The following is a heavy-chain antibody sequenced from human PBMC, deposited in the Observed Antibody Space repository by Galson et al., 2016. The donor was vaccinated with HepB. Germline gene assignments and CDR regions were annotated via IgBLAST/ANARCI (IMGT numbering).Heavy chain of an antibody. CDR2: IYYSGST. CDR1: GGSMSSSY. J-gene: IGHJ4*02. CDR3: ARGLGGYFDY. Sequence: SETLSLTCTVSGGSMSSSYWSWIRQPPGKGLEWIGYIYYSGSTKYNPSLKSRVTISVDRSKNQFSLKLSSVTAADTAVYYCARGLGGYFDYWGQGTLVTVPS. V-gene: IGHV4-59*01.